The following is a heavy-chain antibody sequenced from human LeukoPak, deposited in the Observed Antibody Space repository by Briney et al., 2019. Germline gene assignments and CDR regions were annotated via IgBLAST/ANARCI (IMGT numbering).Heavy chain of an antibody. CDR1: GFTFSSYA. CDR2: ISGRDGST. V-gene: IGHV3-23*01. CDR3: AKPSGREGAGPFDS. Sequence: PGGSLRLSCAASGFTFSSYAMSWVRQAPGKGLEWVSTISGRDGSTKYADSVKGRFTISRDNSKNTLYLQMNSLRAEDTAVYYCAKPSGREGAGPFDSWGQGTLVTVSS. J-gene: IGHJ4*02. D-gene: IGHD6-19*01.